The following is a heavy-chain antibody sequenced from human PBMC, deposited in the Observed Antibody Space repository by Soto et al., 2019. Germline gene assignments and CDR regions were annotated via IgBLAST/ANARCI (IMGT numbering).Heavy chain of an antibody. V-gene: IGHV1-2*04. J-gene: IGHJ4*02. CDR2: INPNSGGT. CDR3: ARDLSGYGSGYYTFDS. D-gene: IGHD3-3*01. CDR1: GYTFTGYY. Sequence: ASVKVSCKASGYTFTGYYMHWVRQAPGQGLEWMGWINPNSGGTNYAQKFQGWVTMTRDTSISTAYMELSRLRSDDTAVYYCARDLSGYGSGYYTFDSWGQGTLLTVSS.